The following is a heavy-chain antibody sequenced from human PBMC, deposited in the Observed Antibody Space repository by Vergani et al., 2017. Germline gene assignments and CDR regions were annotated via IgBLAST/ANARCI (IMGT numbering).Heavy chain of an antibody. J-gene: IGHJ4*02. CDR1: GGTFSSYA. CDR2: IIPIFGTA. CDR3: ARDGGGGYSYGFSFDY. Sequence: QVQLVQSGAEVKKPGSSVKVSCKASGGTFSSYAISWVRQAPGQGLEWMGGIIPIFGTANYAQKFQGRVTFTADESTSTAYMEMSSLRSEDTAVYYCARDGGGGYSYGFSFDYWGQGTLVTVSS. V-gene: IGHV1-69*01. D-gene: IGHD5-18*01.